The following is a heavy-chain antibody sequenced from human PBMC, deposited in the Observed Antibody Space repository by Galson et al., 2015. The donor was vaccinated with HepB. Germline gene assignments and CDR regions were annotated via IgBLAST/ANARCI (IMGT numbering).Heavy chain of an antibody. J-gene: IGHJ4*02. CDR3: TKDLTPYSSGWGDY. CDR2: IKSDGSIT. V-gene: IGHV3-74*01. CDR1: GFTFSNYW. Sequence: SLRLSCAASGFTFSNYWMHWVRQAPGKGLVWVSRIKSDGSITSYADSVKGRFTISRDNAKNTLFLQMNSLRVEDTAVYYCTKDLTPYSSGWGDYWGQGILVTVSS. D-gene: IGHD6-19*01.